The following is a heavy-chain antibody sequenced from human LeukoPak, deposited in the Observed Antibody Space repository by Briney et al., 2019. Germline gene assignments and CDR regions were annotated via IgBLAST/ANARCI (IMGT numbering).Heavy chain of an antibody. CDR3: ARQGIVVVPAAMLALDYFDY. CDR1: GGSISSSSYY. J-gene: IGHJ4*02. D-gene: IGHD2-2*01. Sequence: SETLSLTCTVSGGSISSSSYYWGWIRQPPGKGLECIGSIYCSGSTYYNPSLKSRVTISVDTSKTQFSLKLSSGTAADTAVYYCARQGIVVVPAAMLALDYFDYWGQGTLVTVSS. V-gene: IGHV4-39*01. CDR2: IYCSGST.